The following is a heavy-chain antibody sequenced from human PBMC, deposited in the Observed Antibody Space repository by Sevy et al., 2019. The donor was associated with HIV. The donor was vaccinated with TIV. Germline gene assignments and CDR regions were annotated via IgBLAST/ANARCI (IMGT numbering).Heavy chain of an antibody. CDR3: ARLSSSGYEY. D-gene: IGHD3-22*01. J-gene: IGHJ4*02. V-gene: IGHV5-51*01. Sequence: GESLKISCKASGYSFTPYWIGWVRQMPGKGLGWMGIVYPRDSDTRYSPSFQGHVTISAEKSLSTAYLQWSSLKASDTAMYYCARLSSSGYEYWGQGTLVTVSS. CDR1: GYSFTPYW. CDR2: VYPRDSDT.